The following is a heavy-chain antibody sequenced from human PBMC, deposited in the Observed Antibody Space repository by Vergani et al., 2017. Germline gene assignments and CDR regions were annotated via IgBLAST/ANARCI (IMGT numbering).Heavy chain of an antibody. J-gene: IGHJ6*02. CDR3: GSSSWYELDV. CDR1: GFTFGDYA. CDR2: IRSKAYGGTT. Sequence: EVQLVESGGGLVKPGRSLRLSCTASGFTFGDYAMSWFRQAPGKGLEWVGFIRSKAYGGTTEYAASVKGRFTISRDDSKSIAYLQMNSLRAEDTAVYYCGSSSWYELDVWGQGTTVTVSS. V-gene: IGHV3-49*05. D-gene: IGHD6-13*01.